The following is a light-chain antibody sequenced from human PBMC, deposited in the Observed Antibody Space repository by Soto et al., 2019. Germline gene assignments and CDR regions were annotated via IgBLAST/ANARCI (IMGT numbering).Light chain of an antibody. V-gene: IGKV3-20*01. CDR1: QSVSSRY. Sequence: EIVLTQSPGTLSLSPGERATLSCRASQSVSSRYLGWYQQKPGQAPSLLIYGASSRATGIPDRFSGSGSGTDFTLTLSRLEPEDFAVYYCHHYGGSPPFTFGPGTKVDMK. J-gene: IGKJ3*01. CDR2: GAS. CDR3: HHYGGSPPFT.